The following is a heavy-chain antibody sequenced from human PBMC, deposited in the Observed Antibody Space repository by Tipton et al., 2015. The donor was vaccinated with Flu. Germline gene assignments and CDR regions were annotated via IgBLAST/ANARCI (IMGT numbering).Heavy chain of an antibody. D-gene: IGHD3-10*01. CDR1: GFTVSSNY. Sequence: SLRLSCAASGFTVSSNYMSWVRQAPGKGLEWVSVIYSGGTTYYADSVKGRFTISRDNSKNTLYLQMNSLRAEDTAVYYSTCGVRGVMPEYWGQGTLVTVSS. CDR3: TCGVRGVMPEY. CDR2: IYSGGTT. V-gene: IGHV3-66*01. J-gene: IGHJ4*02.